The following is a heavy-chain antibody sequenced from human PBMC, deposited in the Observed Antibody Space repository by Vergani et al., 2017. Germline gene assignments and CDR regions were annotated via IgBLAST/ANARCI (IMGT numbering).Heavy chain of an antibody. CDR3: ARDRRYYGSGSYYNADYYYGMDV. CDR2: ISISSSYI. V-gene: IGHV3-21*01. CDR1: GFTFSSYS. D-gene: IGHD3-10*01. Sequence: EVQLVESGGGLVKPGGSLRLSCAASGFTFSSYSMNWVRQAPGKGLEWVSSISISSSYIYYADSVKGRFTISRDNAKNSLYLQMNSLRAEDTAVYYCARDRRYYGSGSYYNADYYYGMDVWGQGTTVTVSS. J-gene: IGHJ6*02.